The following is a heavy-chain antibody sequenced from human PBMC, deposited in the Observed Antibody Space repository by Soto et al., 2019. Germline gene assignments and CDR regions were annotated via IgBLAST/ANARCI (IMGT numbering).Heavy chain of an antibody. CDR1: GFTFSSYA. Sequence: GGSLRLSCAASGFTFSSYAMHWVRQAPGKGLEWVAVISYDGSNKYYADSVKGRFTISRDNSKNTLYLQMNSLGAEDTALYSCARSYGSGRQRGPFDYWGQGTLVTVSS. CDR3: ARSYGSGRQRGPFDY. V-gene: IGHV3-30-3*01. D-gene: IGHD3-10*01. CDR2: ISYDGSNK. J-gene: IGHJ4*02.